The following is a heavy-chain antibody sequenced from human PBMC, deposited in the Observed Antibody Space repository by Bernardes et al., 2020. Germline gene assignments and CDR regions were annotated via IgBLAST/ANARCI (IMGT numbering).Heavy chain of an antibody. CDR2: INHSGST. V-gene: IGHV4-34*01. CDR1: GGSFSGYY. Sequence: ETLSLTCAVAGGSFSGYYWSWIRPPPGKGLEWIGEINHSGSTNYNPSLKSRVTISVDTSKNQFSLKLSSVTAADTAVYYCARDRPIFGVVIYYYYMDVWGKGTTVTVSS. CDR3: ARDRPIFGVVIYYYYMDV. J-gene: IGHJ6*03. D-gene: IGHD3-3*01.